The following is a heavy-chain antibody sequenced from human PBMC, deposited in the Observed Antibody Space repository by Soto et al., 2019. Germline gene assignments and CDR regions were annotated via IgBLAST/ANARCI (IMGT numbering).Heavy chain of an antibody. J-gene: IGHJ4*02. D-gene: IGHD4-17*01. CDR1: GSTISGYY. CDR2: ICGSGRT. CDR3: TRGTFETTAPFY. V-gene: IGHV4-4*07. Sequence: LNLTFTVTGSTISGYYWTWIRPSDGEGLEWIGRICGSGRTNYNPSLQSRVTMSLDTSKNQFSLTMTSVAAADTAVYYCTRGTFETTAPFYWGQGILVTV.